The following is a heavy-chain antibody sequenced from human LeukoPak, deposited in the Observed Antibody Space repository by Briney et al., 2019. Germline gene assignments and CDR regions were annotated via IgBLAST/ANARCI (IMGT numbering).Heavy chain of an antibody. D-gene: IGHD4-17*01. V-gene: IGHV4-39*01. CDR2: IYYSGST. Sequence: SETLSLTCTVSGGSISSSSYYWGWIRQPPGKGLEWIGSIYYSGSTYYNPSLKSRVTISVDTSKNQFSLKLSSVTAADTAVYYCARRYGYFDYCGQGTLVTVSS. CDR3: ARRYGYFDY. J-gene: IGHJ4*02. CDR1: GGSISSSSYY.